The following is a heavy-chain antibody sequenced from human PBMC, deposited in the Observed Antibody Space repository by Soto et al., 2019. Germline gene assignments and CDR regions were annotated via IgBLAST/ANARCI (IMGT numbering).Heavy chain of an antibody. CDR3: ARDRSSSWYVYYGMDV. CDR1: GGTFSSYA. D-gene: IGHD6-13*01. CDR2: IIPIFGTA. Sequence: QVQLVQSGAEVKKPGSSVKVSCKASGGTFSSYAISWVRQAPGQGLEWMGGIIPIFGTANYAQNFQGRVTISADESTSTAYMELSSLRSEDTAVYYCARDRSSSWYVYYGMDVWGQGTTVTVSS. V-gene: IGHV1-69*01. J-gene: IGHJ6*02.